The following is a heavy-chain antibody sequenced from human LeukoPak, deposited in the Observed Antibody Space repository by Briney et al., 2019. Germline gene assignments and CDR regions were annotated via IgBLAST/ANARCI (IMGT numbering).Heavy chain of an antibody. J-gene: IGHJ5*02. Sequence: GASVKVSCKASGYTFTSYGISWVRQAPGQGLEWMGWISAYNGNTNYAQKLQGRVTMTTDTSTSTAYMELRSLRSDDTAVYYCARDAPLWFGKNWFDPWGQGTLVTVSS. CDR2: ISAYNGNT. D-gene: IGHD3-10*01. CDR3: ARDAPLWFGKNWFDP. V-gene: IGHV1-18*01. CDR1: GYTFTSYG.